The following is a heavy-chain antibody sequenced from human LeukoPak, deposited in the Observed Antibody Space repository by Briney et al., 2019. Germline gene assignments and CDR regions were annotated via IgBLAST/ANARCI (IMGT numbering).Heavy chain of an antibody. J-gene: IGHJ4*02. D-gene: IGHD6-19*01. Sequence: GGSLRLSCVASGFTFSSYWMSWVRQAPGKGLEWVANIKQDGSEKYYVDSVKGRFTISRDNAKNSLYLQMNSLRAEDTAVYYCARADGYSSGWYADYWGQGTLVTVSS. CDR1: GFTFSSYW. V-gene: IGHV3-7*01. CDR3: ARADGYSSGWYADY. CDR2: IKQDGSEK.